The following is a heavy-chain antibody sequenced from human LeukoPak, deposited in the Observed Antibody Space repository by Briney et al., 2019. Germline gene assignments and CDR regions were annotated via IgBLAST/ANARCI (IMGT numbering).Heavy chain of an antibody. CDR3: ARARDYVVNWFDP. V-gene: IGHV4-30-2*01. D-gene: IGHD3-16*01. CDR2: IYHSGST. CDR1: GGSLSSGGYS. Sequence: SETLSLTCAVSGGSLSSGGYSWSWIRQPPGKGLEWIGYIYHSGSTYYNPPLKSRVTISVDRSKNQFSLKLSSVTAADTAVYYCARARDYVVNWFDPWGQGTLVTVSS. J-gene: IGHJ5*02.